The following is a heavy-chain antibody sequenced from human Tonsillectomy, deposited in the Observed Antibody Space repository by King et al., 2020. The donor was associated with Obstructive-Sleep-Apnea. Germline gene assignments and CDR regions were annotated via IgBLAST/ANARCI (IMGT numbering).Heavy chain of an antibody. CDR1: GFTFSSYD. Sequence: VQLVESGGGLVQPGGSLRLSCAASGFTFSSYDMHWVRHATGKGLEWVSAIGTAGDTYYPGSVKGRFTISRENAKNSLYLQMNSLRAGDTAVYYCAREGPPLYCSGGSCYDDAFDIWGQGTMVTVSS. CDR3: AREGPPLYCSGGSCYDDAFDI. CDR2: IGTAGDT. V-gene: IGHV3-13*01. D-gene: IGHD2-15*01. J-gene: IGHJ3*02.